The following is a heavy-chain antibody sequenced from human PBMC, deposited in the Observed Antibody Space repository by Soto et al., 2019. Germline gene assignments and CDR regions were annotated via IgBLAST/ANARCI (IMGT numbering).Heavy chain of an antibody. Sequence: GGSLRLSCATSGFTFSSYSMNWVRQAPGKGLEWVSYISSSSSTIYYADSVKGRFTISRDNAKNSLYLQMNSLRDEDTAVYYCARDGEPRIVVPAARDFDYWGQGTLVTVSS. CDR2: ISSSSSTI. J-gene: IGHJ4*02. D-gene: IGHD2-2*01. V-gene: IGHV3-48*02. CDR3: ARDGEPRIVVPAARDFDY. CDR1: GFTFSSYS.